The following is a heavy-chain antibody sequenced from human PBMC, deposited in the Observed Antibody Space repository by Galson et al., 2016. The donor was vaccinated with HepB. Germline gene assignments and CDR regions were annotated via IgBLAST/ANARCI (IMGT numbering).Heavy chain of an antibody. V-gene: IGHV3-7*03. D-gene: IGHD3-9*01. CDR2: IKKDGSEQ. CDR3: VGDHDWFLRN. J-gene: IGHJ4*02. CDR1: GFTFSTYW. Sequence: SLRLSCAASGFTFSTYWMSWVRQAPGKGLEWLANIKKDGSEQFYIDSVKGRFTISRDNAKNSLYLQMNSLRADDTAIYYCVGDHDWFLRNWGQGALVSVSS.